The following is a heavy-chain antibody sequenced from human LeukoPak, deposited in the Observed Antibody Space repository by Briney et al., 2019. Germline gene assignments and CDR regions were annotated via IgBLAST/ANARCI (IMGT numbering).Heavy chain of an antibody. CDR2: IGSSSNAI. J-gene: IGHJ4*02. V-gene: IGHV3-48*02. CDR1: GFTFSSYS. Sequence: GGSLRLSCAASGFTFSSYSKNWVRQAPGKGLEWVSYIGSSSNAIYYADSVKGRFTISRDNAKNSLYLQMHSLRDEDTAVYYCATYWNWGEGTVVTVSS. CDR3: ATYWN. D-gene: IGHD2-15*01.